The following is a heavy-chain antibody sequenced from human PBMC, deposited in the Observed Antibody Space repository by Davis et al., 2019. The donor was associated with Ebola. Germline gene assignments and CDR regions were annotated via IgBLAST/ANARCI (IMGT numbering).Heavy chain of an antibody. CDR1: GFTFSKFW. V-gene: IGHV3-7*01. CDR2: IKEDGSQR. D-gene: IGHD3-3*01. Sequence: PGGSLRLSCAASGFTFSKFWTTWVRQAPGKGLEWVAHIKEDGSQRKYVDSVKGRFTISRANAKNSLELQMNRLRVEDTAVYSCVRDLGWDHFDQWGLGNLVTVSS. CDR3: VRDLGWDHFDQ. J-gene: IGHJ4*02.